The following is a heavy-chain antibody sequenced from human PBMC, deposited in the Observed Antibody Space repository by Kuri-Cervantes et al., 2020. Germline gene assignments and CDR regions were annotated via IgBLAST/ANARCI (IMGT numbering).Heavy chain of an antibody. CDR2: LTPDGSST. V-gene: IGHV3-74*01. CDR3: AKELVAAAGNFDY. D-gene: IGHD6-13*01. Sequence: GESLKISCASSGFTFSNYWMHWVRQAPGKGLVWGSRLTPDGSSTNYADSVKGRFTISRDNSKNTLYLQMNSLRAEDTAVYYCAKELVAAAGNFDYWGQGTLVTVSS. J-gene: IGHJ4*02. CDR1: GFTFSNYW.